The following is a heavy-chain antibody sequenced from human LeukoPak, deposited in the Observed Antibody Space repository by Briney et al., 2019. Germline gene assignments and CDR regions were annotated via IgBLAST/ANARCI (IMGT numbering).Heavy chain of an antibody. CDR1: GFTSSSYA. J-gene: IGHJ4*02. CDR2: ISDAGSNK. Sequence: QPGRSLRLSCAASGFTSSSYAKHWVRQAPGKGLEWVAVISDAGSNKYYADSVRGRFTISRDNAKNTVFLQMNSLRAEDTAVYLCARGKLNSYESTNYYGPYDYWGQGTLVTVSS. V-gene: IGHV3-30*14. D-gene: IGHD3-22*01. CDR3: ARGKLNSYESTNYYGPYDY.